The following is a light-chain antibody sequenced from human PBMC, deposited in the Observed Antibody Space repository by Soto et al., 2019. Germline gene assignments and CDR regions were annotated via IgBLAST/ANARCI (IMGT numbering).Light chain of an antibody. CDR3: QQSVSPPYT. CDR1: QSLSSR. V-gene: IGKV1-39*01. CDR2: ETS. J-gene: IGKJ2*01. Sequence: DIQMTQAPSSLSASVGDRVTITCWASQSLSSRLTWYQQKPAEAPKLLIYETSSLQSGVPSRFSGSGSETDFTLTINSLQSEDCATYYGQQSVSPPYTFGQGTKLDIK.